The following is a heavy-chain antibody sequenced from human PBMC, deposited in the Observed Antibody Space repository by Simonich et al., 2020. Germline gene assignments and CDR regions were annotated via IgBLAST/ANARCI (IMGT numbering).Heavy chain of an antibody. CDR1: GFTFSSYG. V-gene: IGHV3-33*01. J-gene: IGHJ4*02. CDR2: IWYDGSNK. Sequence: QVQLVESGGGVVQPGRSLRLSCAASGFTFSSYGMHWVRQAPGKGREWVAVIWYDGSNKYYADSVKGRFTISRDNSKNTLYLQMNSLRAEDTAVYYCARERAAAGEAFDYWGQGTLVTVSS. CDR3: ARERAAAGEAFDY. D-gene: IGHD6-13*01.